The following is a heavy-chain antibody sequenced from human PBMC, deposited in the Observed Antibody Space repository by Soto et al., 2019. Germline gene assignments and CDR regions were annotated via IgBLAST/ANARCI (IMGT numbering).Heavy chain of an antibody. CDR1: GFTFDDYA. V-gene: IGHV3-9*01. J-gene: IGHJ4*02. Sequence: EVQLVESGGGLVQPGRSLRLSCAASGFTFDDYAMHWVRQAPGKGLEWVSGISWNSGSIGYADSVKGRFTISRDNAKNSLYLQMNSLRAEDTALYYCAKVSGYYDSSGYYLSYFDYWGQGTLVTVSS. CDR3: AKVSGYYDSSGYYLSYFDY. D-gene: IGHD3-22*01. CDR2: ISWNSGSI.